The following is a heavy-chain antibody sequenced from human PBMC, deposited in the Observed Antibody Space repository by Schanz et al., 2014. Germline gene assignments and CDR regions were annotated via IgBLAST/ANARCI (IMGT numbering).Heavy chain of an antibody. CDR1: GYTFINYG. CDR3: ARDDRGDRYGLGY. J-gene: IGHJ4*02. D-gene: IGHD3-16*02. V-gene: IGHV1-18*01. Sequence: QVHLVQSGAEVKRPGATVKVSCKASGYTFINYGISWVRQAPGQGLEWMGWISAYNDKTNYGKKVQGRVTMTTDTSTSTAYMELRSLRSDDTSVYYCARDDRGDRYGLGYWGQGTLVTVSS. CDR2: ISAYNDKT.